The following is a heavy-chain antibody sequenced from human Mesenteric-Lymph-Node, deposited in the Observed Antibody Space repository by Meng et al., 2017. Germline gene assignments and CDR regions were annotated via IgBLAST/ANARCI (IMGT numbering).Heavy chain of an antibody. V-gene: IGHV4-4*07. CDR3: ARHKSRQAVAGFRPDY. Sequence: GSLRLSCTVSGGSISSYYWSWIRQPAGKGLEWIGRIYTSGSTNYNPSLKSRVTMSVDTSKNQFSLKLSSVTAADTAVYYCARHKSRQAVAGFRPDYWGQGTLVTVSS. J-gene: IGHJ4*02. D-gene: IGHD6-19*01. CDR1: GGSISSYY. CDR2: IYTSGST.